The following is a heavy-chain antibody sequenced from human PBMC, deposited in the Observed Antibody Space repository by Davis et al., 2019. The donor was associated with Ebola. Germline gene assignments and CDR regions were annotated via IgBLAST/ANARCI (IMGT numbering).Heavy chain of an antibody. V-gene: IGHV4-34*01. D-gene: IGHD2-15*01. CDR1: GGSFSGNY. J-gene: IGHJ2*01. CDR3: ARERDENCSGGSCYSVFDL. Sequence: PSETLSLTCAVYGGSFSGNYWSWIRQPPGKGLEWIGEINHSGSTNYNPSLKSRVTISVDRSKNQFSLKLSSVTAADTAVYYCARERDENCSGGSCYSVFDLWGRGTLVTVSS. CDR2: INHSGST.